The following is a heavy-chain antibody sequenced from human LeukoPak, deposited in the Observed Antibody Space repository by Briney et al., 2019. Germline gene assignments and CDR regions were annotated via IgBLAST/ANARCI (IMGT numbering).Heavy chain of an antibody. CDR1: GYTFSGYY. D-gene: IGHD2-21*02. Sequence: ASVKVSCKASGYTFSGYYMNWVRQAPGQGLEWMGWLHPHSDDTNYAQKFQGRVTMTRDTSISTAYMELSSLRSDDTAKYYCAMSTKIPSAICDYWGQGTLVTVSS. J-gene: IGHJ4*02. V-gene: IGHV1-2*02. CDR3: AMSTKIPSAICDY. CDR2: LHPHSDDT.